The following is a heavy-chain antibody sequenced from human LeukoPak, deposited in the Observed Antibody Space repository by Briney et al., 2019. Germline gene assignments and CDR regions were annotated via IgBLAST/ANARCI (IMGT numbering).Heavy chain of an antibody. CDR1: GFTFSSYD. V-gene: IGHV3-13*01. CDR2: IGTAGDT. D-gene: IGHD3-22*01. Sequence: PGRSLRLSCAASGFTFSSYDMHWVRQATGKGLEWVSAIGTAGDTYYPGSVKGRFTISRENAKNSLYLQMNSLRAGDTAVYYCARATVYGGGYYYDYWGQGTLVTVSS. J-gene: IGHJ4*02. CDR3: ARATVYGGGYYYDY.